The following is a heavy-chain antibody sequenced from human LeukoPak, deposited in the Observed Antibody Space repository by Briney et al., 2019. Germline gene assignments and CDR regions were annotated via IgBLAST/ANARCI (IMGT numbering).Heavy chain of an antibody. CDR3: ARASITSAYYYFDF. CDR2: IWFDGSHE. V-gene: IGHV3-33*01. J-gene: IGHJ4*02. CDR1: GFTFSSYG. Sequence: PVGSLRLSCAASGFTFSSYGMHWVRQAAGKGLEWVALIWFDGSHEYYADSVKGQFTISRDNSHNTLYLQMNSLRAEDTAVYYCARASITSAYYYFDFWGQGTLVTVSS. D-gene: IGHD3-22*01.